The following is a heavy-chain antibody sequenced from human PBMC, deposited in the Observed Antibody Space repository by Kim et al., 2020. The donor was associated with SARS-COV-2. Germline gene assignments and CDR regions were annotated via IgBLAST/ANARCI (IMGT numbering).Heavy chain of an antibody. Sequence: SETLSLTCTVSGGSINSSSYYWGWIRQPPGKGLEWIGSIYYSGSTYYNPSLKSRVTISVDTSKNQFSLKLSSVTAADTAVYYCARHDPQWLRFEGYFDYCGQGTLVTVSS. CDR2: IYYSGST. V-gene: IGHV4-39*01. CDR1: GGSINSSSYY. CDR3: ARHDPQWLRFEGYFDY. J-gene: IGHJ4*02. D-gene: IGHD5-12*01.